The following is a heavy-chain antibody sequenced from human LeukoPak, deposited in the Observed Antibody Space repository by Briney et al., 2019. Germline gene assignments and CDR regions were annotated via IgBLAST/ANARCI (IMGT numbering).Heavy chain of an antibody. J-gene: IGHJ4*02. CDR2: IRSKAYGGTT. CDR3: TRDRSRLLWFGEPLDY. CDR1: GFTFGDYA. V-gene: IGHV3-49*03. Sequence: GGSLRLSCTASGFTFGDYAMSWFRQAPGKGLEWVGFIRSKAYGGTTEYAASVKGRFTISRDDSKSIAYLQMNSLKTEDTAVYYCTRDRSRLLWFGEPLDYWGQGTLVTVSS. D-gene: IGHD3-10*01.